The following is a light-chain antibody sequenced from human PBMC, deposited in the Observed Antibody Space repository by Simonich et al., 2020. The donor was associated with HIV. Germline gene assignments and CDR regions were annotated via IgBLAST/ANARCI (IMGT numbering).Light chain of an antibody. V-gene: IGKV1-5*03. CDR3: QQYNTYLRT. CDR2: KAS. J-gene: IGKJ1*01. Sequence: DIQMTQSPSTLSASVGDRVTFTCRASKSISSGLAWYQQKPGKAPKLLIYKASSLESGAPSRFSGSCSWTEFTLTLSSLQPDDFATYYCQQYNTYLRTFGQGTKVEIK. CDR1: KSISSG.